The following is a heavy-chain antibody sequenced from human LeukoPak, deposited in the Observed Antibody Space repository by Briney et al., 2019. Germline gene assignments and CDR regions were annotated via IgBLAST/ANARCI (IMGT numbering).Heavy chain of an antibody. Sequence: GGSLRLSCAASGFTFGTYAMSWVRQAPGKGLEWVSTIYGNAINTYYADSVKGRFIISRDISKNTLYLQMNSLRAEDSALYYCARGGRGSAAVVAPRSFDIWGQGTMVTVSS. CDR2: IYGNAINT. D-gene: IGHD3-22*01. V-gene: IGHV3-23*01. CDR3: ARGGRGSAAVVAPRSFDI. CDR1: GFTFGTYA. J-gene: IGHJ3*02.